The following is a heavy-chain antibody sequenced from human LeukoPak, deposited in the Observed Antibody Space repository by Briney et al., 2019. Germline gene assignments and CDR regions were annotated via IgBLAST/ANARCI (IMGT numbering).Heavy chain of an antibody. Sequence: ASVKVSCKASGYTFTGYYMHWVRQAPGQGLEWMGWISAYNGNTNYAQKLQGRVTMTTDTSTSTAYMELRSLRSDDTAVYYCARAAYYDFWSGQDTYFSYYGMDVWGQGTTVTVSS. D-gene: IGHD3-3*01. V-gene: IGHV1-18*04. CDR1: GYTFTGYY. CDR2: ISAYNGNT. CDR3: ARAAYYDFWSGQDTYFSYYGMDV. J-gene: IGHJ6*02.